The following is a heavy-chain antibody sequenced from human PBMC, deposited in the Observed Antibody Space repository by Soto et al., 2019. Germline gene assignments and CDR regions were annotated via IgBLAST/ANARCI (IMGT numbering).Heavy chain of an antibody. V-gene: IGHV1-18*01. Sequence: QVQLVQSAAEVKKPGASVKVSCKASGYTFIIYGITWVRQAPGQGLDWMGWISPYNDYTIYAQKLQGRVPVTTDTSTRTTYMELRSLKSDDTAVYYCARGSYYDNTWGKLRHYGLDVWGQGTSVTVSS. J-gene: IGHJ6*02. D-gene: IGHD3-16*01. CDR1: GYTFIIYG. CDR3: ARGSYYDNTWGKLRHYGLDV. CDR2: ISPYNDYT.